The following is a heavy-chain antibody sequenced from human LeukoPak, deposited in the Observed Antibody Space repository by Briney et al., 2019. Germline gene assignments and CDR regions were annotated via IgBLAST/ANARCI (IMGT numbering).Heavy chain of an antibody. Sequence: GASVKVSCKASGYTFSDYGVSWVRQVPGQGLEWMGRISTYNDNTNYAQKFQGRVTVTTDTATNTAYMELRNLTSDDTAVYYCARDGMQLWLRGYFDLWGRGTLVTVSS. D-gene: IGHD5-18*01. CDR3: ARDGMQLWLRGYFDL. CDR1: GYTFSDYG. CDR2: ISTYNDNT. V-gene: IGHV1-18*01. J-gene: IGHJ2*01.